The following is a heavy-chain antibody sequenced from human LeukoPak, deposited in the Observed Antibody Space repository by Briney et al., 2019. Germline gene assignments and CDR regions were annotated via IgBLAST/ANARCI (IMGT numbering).Heavy chain of an antibody. D-gene: IGHD3-3*01. CDR1: GFTFSSYS. CDR2: ISSSSSYI. CDR3: ARAEGYDFWSGPND. Sequence: GGSLRLSCAASGFTFSSYSMNWVRQAPGKGLEWVSSISSSSSYIYYADSVKGRFTTSRDNAKNSLYLQMNSLRAEDTAVYYCARAEGYDFWSGPNDWGQGTLVTVSS. J-gene: IGHJ4*02. V-gene: IGHV3-21*01.